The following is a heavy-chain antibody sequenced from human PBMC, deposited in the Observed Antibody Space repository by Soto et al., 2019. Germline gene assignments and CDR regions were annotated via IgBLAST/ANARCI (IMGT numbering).Heavy chain of an antibody. CDR2: ISGSGGST. J-gene: IGHJ4*02. CDR1: GFTFSSYA. D-gene: IGHD2-21*01. Sequence: GGSLRLSCAASGFTFSSYAMSWVRQAPGKGLEWVSAISGSGGSTYYADSVKGRFTISRDNSKNTLYLQMNSLRAEDTAVYYCAKDLRLNSCVSSPSSPDYYWGQGTLVPVSS. V-gene: IGHV3-23*01. CDR3: AKDLRLNSCVSSPSSPDYY.